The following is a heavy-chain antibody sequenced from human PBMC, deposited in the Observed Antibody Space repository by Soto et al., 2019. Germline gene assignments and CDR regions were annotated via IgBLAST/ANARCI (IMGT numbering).Heavy chain of an antibody. J-gene: IGHJ4*02. CDR3: VSQRTSVLTQAYFDY. CDR1: GGSVSNSNYY. V-gene: IGHV4-39*01. D-gene: IGHD2-8*01. Sequence: XGTLSLTCTVSGGSVSNSNYYWGWIRQSPGKGLEWIGSVYYRGRSYSKSSVKSRVTISVDTSKNQFSLNLNSVTASDTAVYYCVSQRTSVLTQAYFDYWGPGALVTVSS. CDR2: VYYRGRS.